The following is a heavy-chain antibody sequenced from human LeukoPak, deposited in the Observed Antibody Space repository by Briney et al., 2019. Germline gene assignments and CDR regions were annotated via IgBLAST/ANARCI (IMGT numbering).Heavy chain of an antibody. V-gene: IGHV4-39*01. CDR3: ARRVVTAILDAFDI. J-gene: IGHJ3*02. CDR1: GGSISSSSYS. Sequence: PSETLSLTCTVSGGSISSSSYSWGWIRQPPGKGLEWIGSIYYSGSTYYNPSLKSRVTISVDTSKNQFSLKLSSVTAADTAVYYCARRVVTAILDAFDIWGQGTMVTVSS. CDR2: IYYSGST. D-gene: IGHD2-21*02.